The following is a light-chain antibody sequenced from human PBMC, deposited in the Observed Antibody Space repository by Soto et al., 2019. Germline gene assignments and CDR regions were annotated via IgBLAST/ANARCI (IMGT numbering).Light chain of an antibody. J-gene: IGKJ4*01. CDR2: DSS. CDR1: QSISTF. Sequence: EIVLTQSPATLSLSPGERATLSCRASQSISTFLAWFQQKPGQAPRLLIYDSSNRATGIPARFSGSGSGTEFTLTISSLQSEDFATYYCQQLNSYPLTFGGGTKVDIK. CDR3: QQLNSYPLT. V-gene: IGKV3-11*01.